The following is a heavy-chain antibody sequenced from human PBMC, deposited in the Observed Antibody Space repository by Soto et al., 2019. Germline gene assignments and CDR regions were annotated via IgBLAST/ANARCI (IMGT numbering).Heavy chain of an antibody. CDR2: IKQDGSEK. D-gene: IGHD2-2*01. CDR3: ARIVVVPAARSYYYGMDV. CDR1: W. Sequence: WMSWVRQAPGKGLEWVANIKQDGSEKYYVDSVKGRFTISRDNAKNSLYLQMNSLRAEDTAVYYCARIVVVPAARSYYYGMDVWGQGTTVTVSS. V-gene: IGHV3-7*01. J-gene: IGHJ6*02.